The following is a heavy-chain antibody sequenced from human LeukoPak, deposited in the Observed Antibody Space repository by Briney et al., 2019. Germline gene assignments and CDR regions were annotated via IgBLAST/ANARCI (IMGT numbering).Heavy chain of an antibody. CDR2: ISYDGSNK. J-gene: IGHJ4*02. V-gene: IGHV3-30*03. CDR1: GFTFSSYG. CDR3: ARRGGSYNDY. D-gene: IGHD1-26*01. Sequence: PGRSLRLSCAASGFTFSSYGMHWVRQAPGKGLEWVAVISYDGSNKYYADSVKGRFTISRDNSKNTLYLQMNSLRAEDTAVYYCARRGGSYNDYWGQGTLVTVSS.